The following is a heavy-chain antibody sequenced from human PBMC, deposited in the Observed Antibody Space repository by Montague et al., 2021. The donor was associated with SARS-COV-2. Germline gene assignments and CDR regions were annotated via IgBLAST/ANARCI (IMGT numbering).Heavy chain of an antibody. CDR3: ARAWGAVEKNFDY. V-gene: IGHV4-4*02. Sequence: SETLSLTCAVSGGSISSSNWWSWVRQPPGKGLEWIGEIYHSGSTNYSPSLKSRVTISVDKSKNQFSLKLSSVTAADTAVYYCARAWGAVEKNFDYWGQGTLVTVSS. J-gene: IGHJ4*02. CDR1: GGSISSSNW. D-gene: IGHD5-24*01. CDR2: IYHSGST.